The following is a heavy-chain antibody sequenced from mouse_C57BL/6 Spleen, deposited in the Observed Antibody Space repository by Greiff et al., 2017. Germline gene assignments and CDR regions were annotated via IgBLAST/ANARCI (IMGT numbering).Heavy chain of an antibody. D-gene: IGHD2-4*01. CDR2: ISSGSSTI. J-gene: IGHJ2*01. Sequence: EVKLVESGGGLVKPGGSLKLSCAASGFTFSDYGMHWVRQAPEQGLEWVAYISSGSSTIYYADTVKGRFTISRDNAKNTLFLQMTSLRSEDTAMYYCARPLYDYALNFDYWGQGTTLTVSS. V-gene: IGHV5-17*01. CDR3: ARPLYDYALNFDY. CDR1: GFTFSDYG.